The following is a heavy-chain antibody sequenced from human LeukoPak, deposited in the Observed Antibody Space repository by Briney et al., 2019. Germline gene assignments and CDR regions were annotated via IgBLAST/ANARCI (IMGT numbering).Heavy chain of an antibody. CDR1: GFTFSGSA. V-gene: IGHV3-73*01. CDR2: IRSKANSYAT. CDR3: TRPGYCSGGSCYSYYYGMDV. J-gene: IGHJ6*02. D-gene: IGHD2-15*01. Sequence: PGGSLRLSCAASGFTFSGSAMHWVRQASGKGLEWVGRIRSKANSYATAYAASVKGRFTISRDDSKNKAYLQMNSLKTEDTAVYYCTRPGYCSGGSCYSYYYGMDVWGQGTRSPSP.